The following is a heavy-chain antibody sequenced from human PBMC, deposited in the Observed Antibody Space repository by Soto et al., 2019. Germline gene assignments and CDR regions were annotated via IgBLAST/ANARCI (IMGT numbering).Heavy chain of an antibody. CDR2: IDKVGTDS. CDR1: EFTFSGRS. D-gene: IGHD3-10*01. Sequence: EVQLVESGGGLVQPGGSLRLSCAASEFTFSGRSVHWVRQAPGKGLVWVSGIDKVGTDSTYADSVKGRFTSSRDNAKNTVYLRMYSVRVEGTAVYYCARGWFGPDVWGKGTTVTVSS. J-gene: IGHJ6*03. CDR3: ARGWFGPDV. V-gene: IGHV3-74*01.